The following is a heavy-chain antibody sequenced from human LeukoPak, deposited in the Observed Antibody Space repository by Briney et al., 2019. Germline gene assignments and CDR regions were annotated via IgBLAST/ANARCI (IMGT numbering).Heavy chain of an antibody. CDR3: ARDPGGTGPYYFDY. CDR1: GYTFTNYG. J-gene: IGHJ4*02. CDR2: IHTYNGHT. Sequence: ASVKVSCKASGYTFTNYGVSWMRQAPGQGLEWMGWIHTYNGHTNYAQKLQGRVTMTTDTSTSTAYMELRSLRSDDTAVYYCARDPGGTGPYYFDYWGQGTLVTVSS. D-gene: IGHD1-1*01. V-gene: IGHV1-18*01.